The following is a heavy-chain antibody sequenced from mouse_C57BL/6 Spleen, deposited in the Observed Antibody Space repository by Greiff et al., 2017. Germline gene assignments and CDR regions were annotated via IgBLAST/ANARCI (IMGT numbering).Heavy chain of an antibody. CDR2: INPNNGGT. CDR1: GYTFTDYY. CDR3: ARSGQLRLRSFAY. Sequence: EVQLQQSGPELVKPGASVKISCKASGYTFTDYYMNWVKQSHGKSLEWIGDINPNNGGTSYNQKFKGKATLTVDKSSSTAYMELRSLTSEDSAVYYCARSGQLRLRSFAYWGQGTLVTVSA. J-gene: IGHJ3*01. D-gene: IGHD3-2*02. V-gene: IGHV1-26*01.